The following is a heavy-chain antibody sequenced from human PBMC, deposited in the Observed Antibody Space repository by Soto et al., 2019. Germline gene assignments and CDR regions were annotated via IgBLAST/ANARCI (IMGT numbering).Heavy chain of an antibody. CDR2: ISSNGGTT. CDR3: VRRVSGNYDY. V-gene: IGHV3-64*01. CDR1: GFTFSSYD. J-gene: IGHJ4*02. D-gene: IGHD1-7*01. Sequence: EVQLAESGGGMVQPGGSLRLSCVAYGFTFSSYDMHWVRHAPGKGLEYVSSISSNGGTTYYGNSVKGRFTISRDNSKNTLYLQMGSLRAEDMAVYYCVRRVSGNYDYLGQGTLVTVSS.